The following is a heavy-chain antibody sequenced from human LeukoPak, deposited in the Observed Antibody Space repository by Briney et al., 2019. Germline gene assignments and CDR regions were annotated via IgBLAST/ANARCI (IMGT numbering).Heavy chain of an antibody. V-gene: IGHV3-11*01. D-gene: IGHD3-22*01. J-gene: IGHJ1*01. CDR2: ISSSGGSI. Sequence: GGSLRLSCAASGFTFSDFYMSWIRQAPGKGLGWVSYISSSGGSIYYADSGRGRFTISRDNAKNSLYLQMNSLRAEDTAVYYCARDLGYYDSSGDYRGAEYFQHWGQGTLVTVSS. CDR3: ARDLGYYDSSGDYRGAEYFQH. CDR1: GFTFSDFY.